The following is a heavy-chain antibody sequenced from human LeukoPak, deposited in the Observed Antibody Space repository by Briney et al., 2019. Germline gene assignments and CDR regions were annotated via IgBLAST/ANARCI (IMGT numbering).Heavy chain of an antibody. Sequence: GRSLRLSCAASGFSFSNYGMHWVRQAPGKGLEWVAGLSLDGSNKYYADSVKGRFTISRDNSKNTVYLQMNSLRAEDTAVYYCARGLGELFDYWGQGTLVTVSS. CDR3: ARGLGELFDY. CDR2: LSLDGSNK. D-gene: IGHD3-10*01. J-gene: IGHJ4*02. CDR1: GFSFSNYG. V-gene: IGHV3-30*03.